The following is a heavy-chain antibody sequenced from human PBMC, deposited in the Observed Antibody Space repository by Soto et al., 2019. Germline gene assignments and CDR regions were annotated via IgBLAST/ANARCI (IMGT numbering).Heavy chain of an antibody. J-gene: IGHJ6*03. CDR1: GFTVTSNY. CDR2: IDSGGST. Sequence: GGSLRLSCAASGFTVTSNYMTWVHQAPGKGLEWVSVIDSGGSTYYADSVKGRFTISRHNSKNTLYLQMSSLRREDTAVYYCARILYSNTFYYYYMDVWGKGTTVTVSS. D-gene: IGHD6-13*01. V-gene: IGHV3-53*04. CDR3: ARILYSNTFYYYYMDV.